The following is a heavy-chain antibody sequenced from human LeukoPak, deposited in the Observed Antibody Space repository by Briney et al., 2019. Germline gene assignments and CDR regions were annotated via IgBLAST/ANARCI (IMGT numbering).Heavy chain of an antibody. CDR1: GGSITDYY. CDR2: DYYSGSS. CDR3: ARDLKLDGSSGYYAFDI. V-gene: IGHV4-59*01. D-gene: IGHD3-22*01. Sequence: SETLSLTCTVSGGSITDYYWGWIRQPPGKGLEWIGYDYYSGSSNYNPSLKSRVTISLDTSKNQFSLEMSSVTAADTAVYYCARDLKLDGSSGYYAFDIWGQGTMVTVSS. J-gene: IGHJ3*02.